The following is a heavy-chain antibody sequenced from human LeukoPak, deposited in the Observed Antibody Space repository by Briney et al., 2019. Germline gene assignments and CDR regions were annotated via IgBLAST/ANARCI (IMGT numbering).Heavy chain of an antibody. Sequence: PSETLSLTRAVYGGSFSGYYWSWIRQPPGKGLEWIGEINHSGSTNYNPSLKSRVTISVDTSKNQFSLKLSSVTAADTAVYYCARASAAGDAYFDYWGQGTLVTVSS. CDR2: INHSGST. J-gene: IGHJ4*02. V-gene: IGHV4-34*01. CDR3: ARASAAGDAYFDY. CDR1: GGSFSGYY. D-gene: IGHD6-13*01.